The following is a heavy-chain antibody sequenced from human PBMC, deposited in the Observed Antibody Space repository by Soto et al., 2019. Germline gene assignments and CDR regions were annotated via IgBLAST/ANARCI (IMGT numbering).Heavy chain of an antibody. CDR3: AKDRVSSWSYYYYYGMDV. D-gene: IGHD6-13*01. V-gene: IGHV3-23*04. J-gene: IGHJ6*02. CDR1: GFTFSSYA. CDR2: ISGSGGST. Sequence: VQLVQSGGGLVQPGGSLRLSCAASGFTFSSYAMSWVRQAPGKGLEWVSAISGSGGSTYYADSVKGRFTISRDNSKNTLYLQMNSLRAEDTAVYYCAKDRVSSWSYYYYYGMDVWGQGTTVTVSS.